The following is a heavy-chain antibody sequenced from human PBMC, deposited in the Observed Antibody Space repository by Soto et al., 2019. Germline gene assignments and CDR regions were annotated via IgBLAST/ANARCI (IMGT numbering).Heavy chain of an antibody. Sequence: GGSLRLSCAASGFIFSSYAMSWVRQAPGKGLEWVSAISGSGGSTYYADSVKGRFTISRDNSKNTLYLQMNSLRAEDTAVYYCAVDPADFGSGWYAFDIWGQGTMVTVSS. CDR1: GFIFSSYA. D-gene: IGHD3-3*01. J-gene: IGHJ3*02. V-gene: IGHV3-23*01. CDR3: AVDPADFGSGWYAFDI. CDR2: ISGSGGST.